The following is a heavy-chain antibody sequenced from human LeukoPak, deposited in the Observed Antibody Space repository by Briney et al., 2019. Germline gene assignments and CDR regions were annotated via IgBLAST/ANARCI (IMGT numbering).Heavy chain of an antibody. Sequence: GGSLRLFCAASGFTFNNYGMHWVRQTPAKGLEWVAFIRYDGSNKYYADSVKGRFTISRDNAKNTLNLQMNSLRAEDTAVYYCARDRLRYFDWLLSPFDPWGQGTLVTVSS. J-gene: IGHJ5*02. CDR3: ARDRLRYFDWLLSPFDP. CDR1: GFTFNNYG. V-gene: IGHV3-30*02. CDR2: IRYDGSNK. D-gene: IGHD3-9*01.